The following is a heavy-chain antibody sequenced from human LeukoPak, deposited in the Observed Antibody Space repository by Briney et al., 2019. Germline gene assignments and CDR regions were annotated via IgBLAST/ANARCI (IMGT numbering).Heavy chain of an antibody. Sequence: GGSLRLSCAASGFTFIDYAMTWVRQAPGKGLEWVSAISGSGGNTYYADSVKGRFTVSRDTSKNTLYLHMNSLGAEDTAVYYCASKSSGPFDIWGQGTMVTVSS. CDR3: ASKSSGPFDI. CDR2: ISGSGGNT. J-gene: IGHJ3*02. CDR1: GFTFIDYA. D-gene: IGHD6-19*01. V-gene: IGHV3-23*01.